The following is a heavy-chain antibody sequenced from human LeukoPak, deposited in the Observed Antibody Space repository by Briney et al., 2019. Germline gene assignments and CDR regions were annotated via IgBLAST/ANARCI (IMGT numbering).Heavy chain of an antibody. CDR3: ARSPGPVDY. V-gene: IGHV3-30-3*01. Sequence: AGGSLRLSCAASGFTFSSYAMHWVHQAPGKGLEWVAVISYDGGNKYYADSVKGRFTISRDNSKNTLYLQMNSLRAEDTAVYYCARSPGPVDYWGQGTLVTVSS. CDR2: ISYDGGNK. CDR1: GFTFSSYA. J-gene: IGHJ4*02. D-gene: IGHD7-27*01.